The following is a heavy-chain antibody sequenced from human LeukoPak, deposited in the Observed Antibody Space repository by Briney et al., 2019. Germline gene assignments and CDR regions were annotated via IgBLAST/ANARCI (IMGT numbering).Heavy chain of an antibody. V-gene: IGHV3-7*01. CDR3: ARDSFHSSDY. CDR2: IKEDGSEK. J-gene: IGHJ4*02. Sequence: GGSLRLSCAASGFSFSKYWMSWVRQAPGKGLEWVAYIKEDGSEKYYVDSVKGRFTISRDNAENSLYLQMNSLRPEDTAVYHCARDSFHSSDYWGQGTLVTVSS. D-gene: IGHD3-3*02. CDR1: GFSFSKYW.